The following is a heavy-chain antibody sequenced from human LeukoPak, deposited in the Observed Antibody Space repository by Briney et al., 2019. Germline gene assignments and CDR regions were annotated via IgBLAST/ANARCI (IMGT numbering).Heavy chain of an antibody. J-gene: IGHJ4*02. Sequence: SETLSLTCTVSGGSISSYYWSWIRQPPRKGLEWIGYIYNRGSTNYNPSLKSRVTISVDTSKNQFSLKLSSVTAADTAVYYCARGGRGWSGYYGGDYDYWGQGTLVTVSS. CDR1: GGSISSYY. V-gene: IGHV4-59*01. CDR2: IYNRGST. D-gene: IGHD3-3*01. CDR3: ARGGRGWSGYYGGDYDY.